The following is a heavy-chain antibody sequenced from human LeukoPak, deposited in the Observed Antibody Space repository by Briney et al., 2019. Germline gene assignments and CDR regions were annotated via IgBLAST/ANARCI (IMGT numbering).Heavy chain of an antibody. D-gene: IGHD3-10*01. Sequence: PGGSLRLSCAASGFTFGSYSMNWVRQAPGKGLEWVSSISSSSSYIYYADSVKGRFTISRDNAKNSLYLQMNSLRAEDTAVYYCARDNVYGSGSYSGVDYWGQGTLVTVSS. J-gene: IGHJ4*02. CDR3: ARDNVYGSGSYSGVDY. V-gene: IGHV3-21*01. CDR2: ISSSSSYI. CDR1: GFTFGSYS.